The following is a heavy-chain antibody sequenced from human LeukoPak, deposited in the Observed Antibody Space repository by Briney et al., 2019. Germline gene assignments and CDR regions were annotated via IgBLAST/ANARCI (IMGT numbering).Heavy chain of an antibody. Sequence: SETLSLTCTVSGGSISSSSYYWGWIRQPPGKGLEWIGNIHYSGSTYYNPSLKSRVTISVDTSKNQFSLKLSSVTAADTAVYYCARRGTLLWFGELFVNQYYYMDVWGKGTTVTISS. CDR1: GGSISSSSYY. V-gene: IGHV4-39*07. CDR3: ARRGTLLWFGELFVNQYYYMDV. CDR2: IHYSGST. D-gene: IGHD3-10*01. J-gene: IGHJ6*03.